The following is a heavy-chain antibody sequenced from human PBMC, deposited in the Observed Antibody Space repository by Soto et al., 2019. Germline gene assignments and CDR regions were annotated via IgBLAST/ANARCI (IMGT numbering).Heavy chain of an antibody. CDR2: ISYDGSNK. V-gene: IGHV3-30*03. J-gene: IGHJ6*02. D-gene: IGHD5-12*01. Sequence: PEGSLRLSCAASGFTFSSYGMHWVRQAPGKGLEWVAVISYDGSNKYYADSVKGRFTISRDNAKNSLYLQMNSLRAEDTAVYYCARHGPSGYDRPYYYYGMDVWGQGTTVTVSS. CDR3: ARHGPSGYDRPYYYYGMDV. CDR1: GFTFSSYG.